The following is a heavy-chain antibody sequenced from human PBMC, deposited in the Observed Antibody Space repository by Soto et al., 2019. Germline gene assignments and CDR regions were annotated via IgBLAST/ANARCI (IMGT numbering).Heavy chain of an antibody. V-gene: IGHV3-30*03. CDR3: ARGATTVVTPADY. CDR2: ISYDGSNK. J-gene: IGHJ4*02. CDR1: GFTFSSYG. Sequence: PGGSLRLSCAASGFTFSSYGMHWVRQAPCKGLEWVAVISYDGSNKYYADSVKGRFTISRDNSKNTLYLQMNSLRAEDTAVYYCARGATTVVTPADYWGQGTLVTVSS. D-gene: IGHD4-17*01.